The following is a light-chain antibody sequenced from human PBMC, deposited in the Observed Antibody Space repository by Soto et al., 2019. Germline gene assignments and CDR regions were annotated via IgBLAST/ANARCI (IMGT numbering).Light chain of an antibody. Sequence: QSVLTQPASVSGSPGQSITISCTGTSSDVGGYNYVSWYQQHPGKAPKLMIYDVSNRASGVSNRFSGSKSGNTASLTISGDQAEDDADYSCSSNTSLAVFGGGTKLTVL. J-gene: IGLJ2*01. CDR2: DVS. CDR1: SSDVGGYNY. V-gene: IGLV2-14*01. CDR3: SSNTSLAV.